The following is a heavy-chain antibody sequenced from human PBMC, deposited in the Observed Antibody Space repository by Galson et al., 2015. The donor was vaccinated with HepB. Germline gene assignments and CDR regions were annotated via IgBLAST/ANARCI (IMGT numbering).Heavy chain of an antibody. D-gene: IGHD3-10*02. CDR2: INAGNGNT. J-gene: IGHJ6*02. CDR1: GYTFTSYA. CDR3: ARAADWITMVGGPVPAGMDV. V-gene: IGHV1-3*01. Sequence: SVKVSCKASGYTFTSYAMHWVRQAPGQRLEWMGWINAGNGNTKYSQKFQGRVTITRDTSASTAYMELSSLRSEDTAVYYCARAADWITMVGGPVPAGMDVWGQGTTVTVSS.